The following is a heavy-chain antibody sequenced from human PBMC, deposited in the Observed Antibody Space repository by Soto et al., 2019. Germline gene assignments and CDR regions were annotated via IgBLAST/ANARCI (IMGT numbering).Heavy chain of an antibody. CDR3: ARGGAIYCSGGSCYSSYWFDP. D-gene: IGHD2-15*01. CDR1: GYTFTSYY. V-gene: IGHV1-46*01. Sequence: QVQLVQSGAEVKKPGASVKVSCKASGYTFTSYYMHWVRQAPGQGLEWMGIINPSGGSTSYEQKFQGRVTLTRDTSTSTVYLELSSLRSEDTAVYYCARGGAIYCSGGSCYSSYWFDPWGQGTLVTVSS. CDR2: INPSGGST. J-gene: IGHJ5*02.